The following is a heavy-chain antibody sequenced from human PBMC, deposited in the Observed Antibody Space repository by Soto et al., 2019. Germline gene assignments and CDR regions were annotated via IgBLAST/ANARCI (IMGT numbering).Heavy chain of an antibody. CDR2: IYPGDSDT. CDR1: GYSVSSYW. J-gene: IGHJ4*02. Sequence: GEALKISGEGSGYSVSSYWIGWVRQMPGNGLDWMGIIYPGDSDTRYSPSFQGQVTISADKSISTAYLQWSSLKASDTAMYYCASSTTGTTIAYLGQGTLVTVTS. V-gene: IGHV5-51*01. D-gene: IGHD1-7*01. CDR3: ASSTTGTTIAY.